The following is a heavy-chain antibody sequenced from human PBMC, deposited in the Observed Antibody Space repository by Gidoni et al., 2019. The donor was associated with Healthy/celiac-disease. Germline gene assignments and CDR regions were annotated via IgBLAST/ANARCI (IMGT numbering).Heavy chain of an antibody. J-gene: IGHJ4*02. V-gene: IGHV3-30*04. CDR3: ARGPRNDYSNYVSPYYFDY. CDR1: GFTFSSYA. D-gene: IGHD4-4*01. Sequence: QVQLVASGGGVVQPGRSLSPSCAASGFTFSSYAMPWVRQAPGKGLEWVAVISYDGSNKYYADSVKGRFTISRDNSKNTLYLQMNSLRAEDTAVYYCARGPRNDYSNYVSPYYFDYWGQGTLVTVSS. CDR2: ISYDGSNK.